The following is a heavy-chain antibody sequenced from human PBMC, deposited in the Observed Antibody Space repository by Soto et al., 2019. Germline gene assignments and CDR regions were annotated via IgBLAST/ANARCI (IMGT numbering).Heavy chain of an antibody. CDR3: ARGFHDYGEYATEGGS. CDR1: GVTFSSYS. J-gene: IGHJ5*01. Sequence: EVQLVESGGGLVKPGGSLRLSCAASGVTFSSYSMNWVRQAPGKGMGWVSSISSSSSYIYYAASVKGRFTICRDNAKHSLYLQMNCLRDEDTAVYYSARGFHDYGEYATEGGSWGHGTLVTFSS. V-gene: IGHV3-21*01. CDR2: ISSSSSYI. D-gene: IGHD4-17*01.